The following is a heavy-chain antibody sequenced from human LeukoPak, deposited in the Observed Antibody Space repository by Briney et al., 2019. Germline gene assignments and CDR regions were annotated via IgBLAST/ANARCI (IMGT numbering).Heavy chain of an antibody. J-gene: IGHJ6*02. CDR3: ATGTLIVGNYGMDV. CDR1: GYTLTELS. V-gene: IGHV1-24*01. Sequence: ASVKVSCKVSGYTLTELSMHWVRQAPGKGLEWMGGFDPEDGETVYAQKFQGRVTMTEDTSTDTAYMELSSLRSEDTAVYYCATGTLIVGNYGMDVWGQGTTVTVSS. D-gene: IGHD1-26*01. CDR2: FDPEDGET.